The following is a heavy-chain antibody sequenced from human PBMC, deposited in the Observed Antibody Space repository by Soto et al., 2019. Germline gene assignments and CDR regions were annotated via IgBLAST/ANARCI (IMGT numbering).Heavy chain of an antibody. CDR2: ISSSGTYI. Sequence: GGSLRLSCEASGFTFNDYSMDWVRQAPEKGLEWVSSISSSGTYIYYADSVKGRFAISRDNANNVMYLQMDTLRAEDAAVYYCVRAGHVFDVHYYGMDLWGQGTTVTVSS. D-gene: IGHD3-10*01. J-gene: IGHJ6*02. V-gene: IGHV3-21*01. CDR1: GFTFNDYS. CDR3: VRAGHVFDVHYYGMDL.